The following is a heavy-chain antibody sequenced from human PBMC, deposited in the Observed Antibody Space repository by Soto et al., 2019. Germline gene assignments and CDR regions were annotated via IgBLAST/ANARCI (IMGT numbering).Heavy chain of an antibody. Sequence: LSLTCTVSGGSVSSGDFYWSWIRQPPGKGLEWIGYMYYSGSTNYNPSLKSRVTISVDTSKNQFSLKLSSVTAADTAVYYCARDAGGPADYWGQGTLVTVSS. D-gene: IGHD2-15*01. J-gene: IGHJ4*02. V-gene: IGHV4-61*08. CDR1: GGSVSSGDFY. CDR2: MYYSGST. CDR3: ARDAGGPADY.